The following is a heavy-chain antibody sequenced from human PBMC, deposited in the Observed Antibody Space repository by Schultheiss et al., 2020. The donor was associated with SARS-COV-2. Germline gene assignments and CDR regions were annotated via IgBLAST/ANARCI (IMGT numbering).Heavy chain of an antibody. J-gene: IGHJ4*02. V-gene: IGHV3-9*01. CDR1: GFTFDDYA. Sequence: GGSLRLSCAASGFTFDDYAMHWVRQAPGKGLEWVSGISWNSGSIGHADSVKGRFTISRDNAKNSLYLQMNSLRAEDTAIYYCAKDDYWGQGTLVTVS. CDR2: ISWNSGSI. CDR3: AKDDY.